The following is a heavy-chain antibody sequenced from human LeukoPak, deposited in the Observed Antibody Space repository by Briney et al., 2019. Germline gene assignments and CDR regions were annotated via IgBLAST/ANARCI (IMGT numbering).Heavy chain of an antibody. V-gene: IGHV3-48*01. J-gene: IGHJ4*02. CDR1: GFTFSSYS. CDR2: ISSSSSTI. CDR3: AKDFSGYDPDY. Sequence: GGSLRLSCAASGFTFSSYSMNWVRQAPGKGLEWVSYISSSSSTIYYADSVKGRFTISRDNAKNSLYLQMNSLRAEDTAVYYCAKDFSGYDPDYWGQGTLVTVSS. D-gene: IGHD5-12*01.